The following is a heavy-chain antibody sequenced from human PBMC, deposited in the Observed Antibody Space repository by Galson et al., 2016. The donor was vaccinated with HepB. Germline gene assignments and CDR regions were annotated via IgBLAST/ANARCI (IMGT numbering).Heavy chain of an antibody. V-gene: IGHV5-51*01. CDR2: IYPGDYDT. Sequence: QSGAEVKKPGESLKISCKGSGYSFTTYWIGWVRQMPGKGLEWMGMIYPGDYDTRYSPSFQGQVTISADQSINTAYLQWSSLKASDTAMYYCARTVSIAAAGGADYWCQGTTVTVSS. J-gene: IGHJ4*03. CDR3: ARTVSIAAAGGADY. D-gene: IGHD6-13*01. CDR1: GYSFTTYW.